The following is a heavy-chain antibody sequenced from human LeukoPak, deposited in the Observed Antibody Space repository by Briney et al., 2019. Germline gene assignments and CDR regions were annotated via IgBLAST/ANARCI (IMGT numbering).Heavy chain of an antibody. CDR3: ASDLSLSGSY. V-gene: IGHV3-66*01. D-gene: IGHD1-26*01. CDR2: IYSGGNA. CDR1: GFTGSSKY. Sequence: GGSVTLYCAASGFTGSSKYMKWLRQAPGKGLEWVSVIYSGGNADYADSVKGRFTVSRDNYKNTVYLQMNSLRAEDTAVYYCASDLSLSGSYSGQVTLVTVSS. J-gene: IGHJ4*02.